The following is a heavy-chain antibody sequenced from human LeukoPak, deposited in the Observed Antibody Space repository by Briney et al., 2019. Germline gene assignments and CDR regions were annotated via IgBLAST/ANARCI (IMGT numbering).Heavy chain of an antibody. Sequence: PGGSLRLSCAASGFTFSGSAMHWVRQASGKGLEWVGRIRTKSNNYATTYGASVKGRFTISRDDSKNTAYLQMNSLKTEDTAVYYCANYDNSGNYYVNYWGQGTLVTLSS. D-gene: IGHD3-22*01. CDR1: GFTFSGSA. CDR2: IRTKSNNYAT. CDR3: ANYDNSGNYYVNY. V-gene: IGHV3-73*01. J-gene: IGHJ4*02.